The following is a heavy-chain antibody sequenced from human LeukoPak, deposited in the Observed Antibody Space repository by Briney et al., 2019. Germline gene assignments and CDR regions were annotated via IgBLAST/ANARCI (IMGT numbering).Heavy chain of an antibody. CDR1: GFTFDDYG. J-gene: IGHJ4*02. Sequence: GGSLRLSCAASGFTFDDYGMSWVRQAPGKGLEWVSGINWNGGSTGYADSVKGRFTISRDNAKNSLYLQMNSLRAEDTAVYYCAKAKWFGELGGYYFDYWGQGTLVTVSS. CDR3: AKAKWFGELGGYYFDY. D-gene: IGHD3-10*01. V-gene: IGHV3-20*04. CDR2: INWNGGST.